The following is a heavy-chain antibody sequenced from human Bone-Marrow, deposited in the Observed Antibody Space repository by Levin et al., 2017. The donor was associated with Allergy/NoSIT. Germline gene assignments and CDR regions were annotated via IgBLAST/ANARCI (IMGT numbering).Heavy chain of an antibody. D-gene: IGHD3-10*01. CDR1: GDSFTSYW. J-gene: IGHJ4*02. V-gene: IGHV5-51*01. CDR2: IYPGDSDT. CDR3: AGGAITMVRGAIQVPFDY. Sequence: GGSLRLSCKGSGDSFTSYWIGWVRQMPGKGLEWMGIIYPGDSDTRYSPSFQGQVTISADKSISTGYLQWSSLKASDTAMYYCAGGAITMVRGAIQVPFDYWGQGTLVTVSS.